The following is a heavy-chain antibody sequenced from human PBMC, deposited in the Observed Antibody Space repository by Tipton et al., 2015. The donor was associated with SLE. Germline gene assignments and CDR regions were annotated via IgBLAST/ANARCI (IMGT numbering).Heavy chain of an antibody. Sequence: TLSLTCVVSGDSITTYKWWSWVRQSPGKRLEWIGHIHHSGNTNYNPSLRSRITMSVDTSKNHLSLKLDSVTAADTAIYYCAREDSPTGRMISSGGDPVSAFDAWGQGTMVTVSS. CDR1: GDSITTYKW. D-gene: IGHD3-16*01. J-gene: IGHJ3*01. V-gene: IGHV4-4*02. CDR3: AREDSPTGRMISSGGDPVSAFDA. CDR2: IHHSGNT.